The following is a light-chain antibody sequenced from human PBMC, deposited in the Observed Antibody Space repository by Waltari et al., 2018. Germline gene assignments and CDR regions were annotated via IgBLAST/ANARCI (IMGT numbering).Light chain of an antibody. J-gene: IGLJ3*02. CDR1: SGHSSNV. CDR3: QTGGHGTWV. Sequence: QLVLTQSPSASASLGASVKLTCTLSSGHSSNVIAWLQHRPEKGPRDLMKVNSDGSHSKGDEIPDRFSGSSSGAERYLTISNLQSEDEADYFCQTGGHGTWVFGGGTTLTVL. CDR2: VNSDGSH. V-gene: IGLV4-69*01.